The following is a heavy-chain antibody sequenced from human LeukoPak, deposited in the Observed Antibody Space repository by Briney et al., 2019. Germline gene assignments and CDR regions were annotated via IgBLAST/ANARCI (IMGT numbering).Heavy chain of an antibody. CDR3: ARDAHYYDSSGYYGYFDL. J-gene: IGHJ2*01. Sequence: SETLSLTCTVSGGSISSGSYYWSWIRQPAGKGLEWIGRIYTSGSTNYNPSLKSRVTISVDTSKNQFSLKLSSVTAADTAVYYCARDAHYYDSSGYYGYFDLWGRGTLVTVSS. CDR1: GGSISSGSYY. CDR2: IYTSGST. V-gene: IGHV4-61*02. D-gene: IGHD3-22*01.